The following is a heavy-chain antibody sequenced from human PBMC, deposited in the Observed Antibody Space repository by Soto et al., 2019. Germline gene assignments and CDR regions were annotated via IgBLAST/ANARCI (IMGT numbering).Heavy chain of an antibody. Sequence: LRLSCAASGFTVSSNYMSWVRQAPGKGLEWVSVIYSGGSTYYADSVKGRFTISRDNSKNTLYLQMNSLRAEDTAVYYCARDELDYYGSGRTKRGAFDIWGQGTMVTVSS. V-gene: IGHV3-53*01. CDR2: IYSGGST. D-gene: IGHD3-10*01. CDR3: ARDELDYYGSGRTKRGAFDI. J-gene: IGHJ3*02. CDR1: GFTVSSNY.